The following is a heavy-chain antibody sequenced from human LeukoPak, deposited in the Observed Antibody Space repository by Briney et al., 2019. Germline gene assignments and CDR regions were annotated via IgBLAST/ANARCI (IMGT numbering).Heavy chain of an antibody. CDR1: GFTFSSYS. CDR3: AIGVAAAGTFDY. Sequence: PGGSLRLSCAASGFTFSSYSMNWVRQAPGKGLEWVSSISSSSSYIYYADSVKGRFTISRDNAKNSLYLQMNSLRAEDTAVYYCAIGVAAAGTFDYWGQGTLVTVSS. CDR2: ISSSSSYI. V-gene: IGHV3-21*01. D-gene: IGHD6-13*01. J-gene: IGHJ4*02.